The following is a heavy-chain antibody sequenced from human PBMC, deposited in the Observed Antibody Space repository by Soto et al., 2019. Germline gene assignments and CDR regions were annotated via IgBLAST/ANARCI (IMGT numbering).Heavy chain of an antibody. V-gene: IGHV1-8*01. CDR2: MNPNSGVT. J-gene: IGHJ4*02. CDR1: GYTFTSHD. D-gene: IGHD5-18*01. Sequence: QVQLVQSGAEMKTPGASVKVSCKASGYTFTSHDINWVLQVTGQGLEWMGWMNPNSGVTGYAQKFQGRVTMTRNNSISTAYMELSSLRSEDTAVYYCVRDGDGYGTTFDYWGQGTLVPVSS. CDR3: VRDGDGYGTTFDY.